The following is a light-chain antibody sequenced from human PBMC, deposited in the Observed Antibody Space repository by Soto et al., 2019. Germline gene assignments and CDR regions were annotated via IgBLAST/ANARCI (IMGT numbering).Light chain of an antibody. J-gene: IGKJ5*01. CDR2: DAS. V-gene: IGKV3-11*01. CDR3: QQRSNWQIT. CDR1: QSVSSY. Sequence: EIVLTQSPATLSLYPGERATLSCRASQSVSSYLAWYQQKPGQAPRLLIYDASNRATGIPARFSGSGSGTDFTLTISRLETEDFAVYYCQQRSNWQITFGQGTRVEIK.